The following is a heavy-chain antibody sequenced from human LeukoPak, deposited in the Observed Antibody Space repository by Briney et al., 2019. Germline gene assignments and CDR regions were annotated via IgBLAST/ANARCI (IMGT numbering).Heavy chain of an antibody. Sequence: SETLSLTCTVSGGSISSYYWSWIRQPPGKGLEWIGYIYYSGSTNYNPSLKSRVTISVDTSKSQFSLKLSSVTAADTAVYYCARVPQGDGYNSYYFDYWGQGTLVTVSS. CDR1: GGSISSYY. CDR3: ARVPQGDGYNSYYFDY. J-gene: IGHJ4*02. D-gene: IGHD5-24*01. V-gene: IGHV4-59*01. CDR2: IYYSGST.